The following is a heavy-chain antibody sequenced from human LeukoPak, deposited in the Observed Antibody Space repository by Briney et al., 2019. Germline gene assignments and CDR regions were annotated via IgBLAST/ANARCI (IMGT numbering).Heavy chain of an antibody. J-gene: IGHJ4*02. CDR1: EFYW. Sequence: GGSLRLSCAASEFYWMHWVRQAPGKGLVWVSRINSDGSSTSYADSVKGRFTIPRDNAKNTLYLQMNSLRAEDTAVYYCAMGIAAAGTLDYWGQGTLVTVSS. V-gene: IGHV3-74*01. CDR3: AMGIAAAGTLDY. D-gene: IGHD6-13*01. CDR2: INSDGSST.